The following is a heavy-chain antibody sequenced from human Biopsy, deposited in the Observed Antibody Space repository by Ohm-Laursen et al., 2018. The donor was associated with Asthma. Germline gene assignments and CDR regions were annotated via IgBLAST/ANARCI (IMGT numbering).Heavy chain of an antibody. CDR2: ISFDGSNT. V-gene: IGHV3-30*18. J-gene: IGHJ4*02. D-gene: IGHD1-26*01. Sequence: SLRLSSPPPGLTFSNYGMHWLRPPPANGLDWPAVISFDGSNTNYTDSVKGRFTISRDNSRNTLHLQMNSLRAEDTAVYYCAKDVFPGWELRRGPDYWGQGTLVTVSS. CDR1: GLTFSNYG. CDR3: AKDVFPGWELRRGPDY.